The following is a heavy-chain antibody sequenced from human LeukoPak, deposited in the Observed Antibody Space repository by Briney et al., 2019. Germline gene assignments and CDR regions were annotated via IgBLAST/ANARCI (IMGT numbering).Heavy chain of an antibody. Sequence: GGSLRLSCAASGFTFSNYAIYWVRQAPGKGLEWVSVISTDGNYKYYADSAKGRFTISRDNAKNTLYLQMNSLRVEDTAVYYCAREGRVSGYDFDCWGQGTLVTVSS. CDR2: ISTDGNYK. V-gene: IGHV3-30*04. CDR1: GFTFSNYA. J-gene: IGHJ4*02. D-gene: IGHD5-12*01. CDR3: AREGRVSGYDFDC.